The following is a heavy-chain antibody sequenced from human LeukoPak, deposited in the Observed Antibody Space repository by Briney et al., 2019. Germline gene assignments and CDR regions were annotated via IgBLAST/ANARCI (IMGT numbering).Heavy chain of an antibody. CDR2: IYYSGST. V-gene: IGHV4-59*11. CDR1: GGSISSHY. J-gene: IGHJ5*02. D-gene: IGHD3-3*01. CDR3: ARGGSTYYDFWSGYYRDWFDP. Sequence: KPSETLSLTCTVSGGSISSHYWSWIRQPPGKGLEWIGYIYYSGSTNYNPSLKSRVTISVDTSKNQFSLKLSSVTAADTAVYYCARGGSTYYDFWSGYYRDWFDPWGQGTLVTVSS.